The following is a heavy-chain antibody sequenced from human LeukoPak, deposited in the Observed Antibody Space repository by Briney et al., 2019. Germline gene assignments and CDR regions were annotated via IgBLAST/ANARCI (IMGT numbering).Heavy chain of an antibody. CDR2: IVVGSGNT. J-gene: IGHJ4*02. D-gene: IGHD3-16*01. CDR3: AAARLGEFDY. CDR1: GFTFTSSA. V-gene: IGHV1-58*01. Sequence: GTSVKVSCKASGFTFTSSAVQWVRQARGQCLEWIGWIVVGSGNTNYVQKFQERVTITRDMSTSTAYMELSSLRSEDTAVYYCAAARLGEFDYWGQGTLVTVSS.